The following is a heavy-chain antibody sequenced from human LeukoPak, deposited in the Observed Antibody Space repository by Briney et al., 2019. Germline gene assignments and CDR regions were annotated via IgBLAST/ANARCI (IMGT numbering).Heavy chain of an antibody. Sequence: PSETLSLTCAVYGGSFSGYYWSWIRQPPGKGLEWIGEINHSGSTNYNPSLKSRVTISVDTSKNQFSLKLSSVTAADTAVHYCARVRSGYYSRDYWGQGTLVTVSS. J-gene: IGHJ4*02. V-gene: IGHV4-34*01. D-gene: IGHD3-22*01. CDR2: INHSGST. CDR3: ARVRSGYYSRDY. CDR1: GGSFSGYY.